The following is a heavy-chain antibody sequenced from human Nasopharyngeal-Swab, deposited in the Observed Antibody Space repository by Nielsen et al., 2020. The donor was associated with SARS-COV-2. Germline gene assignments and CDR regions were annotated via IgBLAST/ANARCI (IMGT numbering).Heavy chain of an antibody. D-gene: IGHD5-24*01. J-gene: IGHJ5*02. CDR3: ARHERRWLQLRISWFDP. V-gene: IGHV4-39*01. Sequence: SETLSFTCTVSGGSISSSSYYWGWIRQPPGKGLEWIGSIYYSGSTYYNPSLKSRVTISVDTSKNQFSLKLSSVTAADTAVYYCARHERRWLQLRISWFDPWGQGTLVTVSS. CDR1: GGSISSSSYY. CDR2: IYYSGST.